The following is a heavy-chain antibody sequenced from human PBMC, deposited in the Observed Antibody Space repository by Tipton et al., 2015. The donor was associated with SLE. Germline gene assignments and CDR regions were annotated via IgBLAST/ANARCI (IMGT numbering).Heavy chain of an antibody. Sequence: LRLSCTVSGGSISSSSYYWGWIRQPPGKGLEWIGSIYYSGSTYYNPSLKSRVTISVDTSKNQFSLKLGSVTAADTAVYYCARDPSRYSGSQSPFDYWGQGTLATVSS. J-gene: IGHJ4*02. V-gene: IGHV4-39*07. CDR1: GGSISSSSYY. CDR3: ARDPSRYSGSQSPFDY. D-gene: IGHD1-26*01. CDR2: IYYSGST.